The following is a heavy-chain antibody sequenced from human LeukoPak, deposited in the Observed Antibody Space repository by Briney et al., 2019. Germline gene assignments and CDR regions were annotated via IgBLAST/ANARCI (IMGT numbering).Heavy chain of an antibody. CDR2: IIPIFGTA. CDR3: ARVPRNTAMVQYYYYMDV. D-gene: IGHD5-18*01. V-gene: IGHV1-69*05. CDR1: GGTFSSYA. Sequence: ASVKVSCEASGGTFSSYAISWVRQAPGQGLEWMGGIIPIFGTANYAQKFQGRVTITTDESTSTAYMELSSLRSEDTAVYYCARVPRNTAMVQYYYYMDVWGKGTTVTVSS. J-gene: IGHJ6*03.